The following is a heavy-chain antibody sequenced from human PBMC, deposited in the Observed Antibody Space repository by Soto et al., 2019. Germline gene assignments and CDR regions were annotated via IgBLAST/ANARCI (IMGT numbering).Heavy chain of an antibody. D-gene: IGHD2-15*01. V-gene: IGHV1-18*04. Sequence: ASVKVSCKASGYTFTSYGTSWVRQAPGQGLEWMGWISAYNGNTNYAQKLQGRVTMTTDTSTSTAYMELRSLRSDDTAVYYCARDHVRYCSGGSCYPGADYGMDVWGQGTTVTVSS. CDR3: ARDHVRYCSGGSCYPGADYGMDV. CDR2: ISAYNGNT. J-gene: IGHJ6*02. CDR1: GYTFTSYG.